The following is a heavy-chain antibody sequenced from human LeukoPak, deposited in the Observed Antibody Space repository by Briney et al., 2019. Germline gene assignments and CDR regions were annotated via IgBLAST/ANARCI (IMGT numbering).Heavy chain of an antibody. CDR1: GYSFTSYW. Sequence: GESLKISCKGSGYSFTSYWIGWVRQMPGKGLEWRGIIYPGDSDTRYSPSFQGQVTISADKSISTAYLQWSSLKASDTAMYYCARRREYSSSSGNWFDPWGQGTLVTVSS. V-gene: IGHV5-51*01. CDR3: ARRREYSSSSGNWFDP. D-gene: IGHD6-6*01. J-gene: IGHJ5*02. CDR2: IYPGDSDT.